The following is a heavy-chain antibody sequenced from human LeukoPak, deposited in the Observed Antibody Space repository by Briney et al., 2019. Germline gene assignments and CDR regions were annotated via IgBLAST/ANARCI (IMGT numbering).Heavy chain of an antibody. CDR3: ARSLGQLLYGGYYFDY. CDR1: GYTFTSYG. D-gene: IGHD2-2*02. Sequence: ASVKVSCKASGYTFTSYGISWVRQAPGQGLEWMGLISAYNGNTNYAQKLQGRVTMTTDTSTSTAYMELRSLRSDDTAVYYCARSLGQLLYGGYYFDYWGQGTLVTVSS. CDR2: ISAYNGNT. V-gene: IGHV1-18*01. J-gene: IGHJ4*02.